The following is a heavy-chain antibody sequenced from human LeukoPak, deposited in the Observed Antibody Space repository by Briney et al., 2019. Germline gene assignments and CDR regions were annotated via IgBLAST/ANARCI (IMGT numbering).Heavy chain of an antibody. CDR2: ISGGGGDT. CDR1: GFPFSNNV. Sequence: PEGSLRLSCAASGFPFSNNVMTWVRQAPGRGLDWLSAISGGGGDTYYADSVKGRFTISRDNSKNILYLQMSSLTAEDTAVYYCAKTFPYGTTWFGFCDYWGQGALVTVSS. J-gene: IGHJ4*02. V-gene: IGHV3-23*01. D-gene: IGHD3-10*01. CDR3: AKTFPYGTTWFGFCDY.